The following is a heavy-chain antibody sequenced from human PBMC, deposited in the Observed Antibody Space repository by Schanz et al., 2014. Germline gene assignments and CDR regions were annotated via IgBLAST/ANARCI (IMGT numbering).Heavy chain of an antibody. D-gene: IGHD6-13*01. CDR1: GFSFTTYA. Sequence: EVQLVESGGGLVQPGGSLRLSCAASGFSFTTYAMSWVRQAPGKGLEWVSSISSGGGSTYYADSVKGRFTISRDNSKTTLYLQMSSLRAEDTAVYYCAKSQGSSFDSWGQGTLVTVSP. CDR2: ISSGGGST. J-gene: IGHJ4*02. V-gene: IGHV3-23*04. CDR3: AKSQGSSFDS.